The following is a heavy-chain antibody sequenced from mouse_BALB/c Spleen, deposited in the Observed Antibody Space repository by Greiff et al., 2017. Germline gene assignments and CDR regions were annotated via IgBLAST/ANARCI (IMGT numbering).Heavy chain of an antibody. CDR1: GYTFTSYW. V-gene: IGHV1S127*01. D-gene: IGHD2-4*01. Sequence: QVQLQQSGAELVKPGASVKMSCKASGYTFTSYWMHWVKQRPGQGLEWIGVIDPSDSYTSYNQKFKGKATLTVDTSSSTAYMQLSSLTSEDSAVYYCTNYDYSYWYFDVWGAGTTVTVSS. CDR2: IDPSDSYT. J-gene: IGHJ1*01. CDR3: TNYDYSYWYFDV.